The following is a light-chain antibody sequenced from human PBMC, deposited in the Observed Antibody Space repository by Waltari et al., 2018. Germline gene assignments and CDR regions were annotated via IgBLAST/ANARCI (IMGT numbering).Light chain of an antibody. V-gene: IGKV1-16*01. Sequence: DIQMTQSPSSLSASVGDRVTITCRASQDISKYLVWFQQKPGKAAKSLIYAASSLQSGVPSRFSGSGSGTDFTLTISSLQPEDFATYYCQHYNGDPLTFGQGTKLEIK. CDR3: QHYNGDPLT. CDR1: QDISKY. J-gene: IGKJ2*01. CDR2: AAS.